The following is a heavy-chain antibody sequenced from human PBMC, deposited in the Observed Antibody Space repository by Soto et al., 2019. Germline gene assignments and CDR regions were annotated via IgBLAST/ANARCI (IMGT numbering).Heavy chain of an antibody. V-gene: IGHV4-4*07. CDR3: ARSTAVTMVRGVIYYYYGMDV. Sequence: LSLTCTVSGGSISSYYWSWIRQPAGKGLGWIGRIYTSGSTNYNPSLKSRVTMSVDTSKNQFSLKLSSVTAADTAVYYCARSTAVTMVRGVIYYYYGMDVWGQGTTVTVSS. D-gene: IGHD3-10*01. J-gene: IGHJ6*02. CDR1: GGSISSYY. CDR2: IYTSGST.